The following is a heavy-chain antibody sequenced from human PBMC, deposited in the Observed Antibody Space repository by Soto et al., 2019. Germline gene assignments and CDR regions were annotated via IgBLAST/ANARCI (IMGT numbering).Heavy chain of an antibody. J-gene: IGHJ4*02. D-gene: IGHD6-13*01. Sequence: QITLKESGPTLIKPTQTLTLTCTFSGFSLSTSGVGVGWIRQPPGKALEWLALIFWDDDKRYTPSLKNRLTITKDTSKNQVVLTMTNMDPVDTATYYCAHRPEWYTSSWTFDFWGQGALVTVSS. CDR2: IFWDDDK. V-gene: IGHV2-5*02. CDR3: AHRPEWYTSSWTFDF. CDR1: GFSLSTSGVG.